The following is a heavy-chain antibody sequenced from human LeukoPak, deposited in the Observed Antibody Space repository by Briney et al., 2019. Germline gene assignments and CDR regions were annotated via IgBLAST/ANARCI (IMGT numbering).Heavy chain of an antibody. Sequence: ASVKVSCKASGYDFINYGISWVRQAPGQGLEWMGWRSIYNGNTDYKLQGRVTMTTDTSTSTAYMEVRSLRSDDTAVYYCARDYYDSSGYRDDAFDIWGQGTMVTVSS. CDR1: GYDFINYG. V-gene: IGHV1-18*01. CDR3: ARDYYDSSGYRDDAFDI. D-gene: IGHD3-22*01. CDR2: RSIYNGNT. J-gene: IGHJ3*02.